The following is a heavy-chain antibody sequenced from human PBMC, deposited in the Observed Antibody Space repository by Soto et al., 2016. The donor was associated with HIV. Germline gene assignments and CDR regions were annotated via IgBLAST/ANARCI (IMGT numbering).Heavy chain of an antibody. CDR3: VRQGLPINRGVMRMVHEVFDI. V-gene: IGHV4-39*01. J-gene: IGHJ3*02. CDR2: IHFTGST. CDR1: GGSITSNNNY. D-gene: IGHD3-10*01. Sequence: QLQLQESGPGLVKPSETLSLTCTVSGGSITSNNNYWGWIRQSPGRGLEWIGSIHFTGSTDYNPSLKSRVTISVDTPRSQLSLNLYSATAGDTAVYYCVRQGLPINRGVMRMVHEVFDIWGQGTMVTVSS.